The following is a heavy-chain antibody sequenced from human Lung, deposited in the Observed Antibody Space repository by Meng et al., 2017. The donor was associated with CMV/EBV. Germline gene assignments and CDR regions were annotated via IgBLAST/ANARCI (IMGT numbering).Heavy chain of an antibody. D-gene: IGHD5/OR15-5a*01. CDR2: ISNVGAYI. CDR3: ARDVSPRSSVYFAIYYFYALDV. Sequence: GEXXKISCAASGFMFSVYSMNWVRQAPGKGLEWVSSISNVGAYIYYADSVKGRLTISRDNAPNSLYLQMNSLRAEDTAVYYCARDVSPRSSVYFAIYYFYALDVXGQGXTVTVSS. V-gene: IGHV3-21*01. J-gene: IGHJ6*02. CDR1: GFMFSVYS.